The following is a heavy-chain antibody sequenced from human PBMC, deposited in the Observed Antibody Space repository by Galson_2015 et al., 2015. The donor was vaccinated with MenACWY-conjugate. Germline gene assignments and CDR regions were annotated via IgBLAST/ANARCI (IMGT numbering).Heavy chain of an antibody. CDR2: INSDGSST. Sequence: SLRLSCAASEFTLSGYWMHWVRQAPGKGLVWVSRINSDGSSTSYAESVKGRFTISRDNAKNTLYLQMNGLGAEDTAVYYCTRGNGCYGRFDPWGQGTLVTVSS. CDR3: TRGNGCYGRFDP. D-gene: IGHD2-15*01. J-gene: IGHJ5*02. CDR1: EFTLSGYW. V-gene: IGHV3-74*01.